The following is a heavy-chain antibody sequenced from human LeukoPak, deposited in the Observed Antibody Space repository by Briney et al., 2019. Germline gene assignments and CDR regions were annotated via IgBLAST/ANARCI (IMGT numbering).Heavy chain of an antibody. V-gene: IGHV5-51*01. D-gene: IGHD2-15*01. CDR1: GYSFTSYR. CDR3: ARRDCSGGSCYLLDWFDP. CDR2: IYPGDSDT. J-gene: IGHJ5*02. Sequence: GESLKISCKGSGYSFTSYRIGWVRQMPGKGLEWMGIIYPGDSDTRYSPSFQGQVTISADKSISTAYLQWSSLKASDTAMYYCARRDCSGGSCYLLDWFDPWGQGTLVTVSS.